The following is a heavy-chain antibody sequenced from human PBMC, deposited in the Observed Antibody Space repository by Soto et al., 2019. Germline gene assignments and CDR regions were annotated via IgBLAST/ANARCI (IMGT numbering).Heavy chain of an antibody. V-gene: IGHV4-34*01. J-gene: IGHJ4*02. CDR1: GGSFSGYY. Sequence: SETLSLTCAVYGGSFSGYYWSWIRQPPGKGLEWIGEINHSGSTNYNPSLKSRVTISVDTSKNQFSLKLSSVTAADTAVYYCARGDYCSGGSCGLDYWGQGTLVTVSS. D-gene: IGHD2-15*01. CDR2: INHSGST. CDR3: ARGDYCSGGSCGLDY.